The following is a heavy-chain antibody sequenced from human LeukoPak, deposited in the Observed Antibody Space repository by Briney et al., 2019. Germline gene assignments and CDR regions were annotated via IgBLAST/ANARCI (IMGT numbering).Heavy chain of an antibody. V-gene: IGHV1-18*01. CDR1: GYTFATSG. Sequence: GASVKVSCKASGYTFATSGISWVRQAPGQGLEWMGWISAYNGNTNHAQKLQGRVTMTTDTSTSTAYMELRSLRSDDTAVYYCARDIYYDILTGHRYWFDPWGQGTLVTVSS. J-gene: IGHJ5*02. CDR3: ARDIYYDILTGHRYWFDP. D-gene: IGHD3-9*01. CDR2: ISAYNGNT.